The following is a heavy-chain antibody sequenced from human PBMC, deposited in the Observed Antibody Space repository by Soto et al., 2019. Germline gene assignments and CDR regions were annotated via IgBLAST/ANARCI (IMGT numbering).Heavy chain of an antibody. Sequence: QVQLQESGPGLVKPSETLSLTCTVSRGSISGFYWSWIRQPPGKGLEWIGNIYHSGSTNYNPSLKSRLTISVDTSKDQFFLKLSTVTAADTAVYYCARVRNSAFDIWGQGTMVTVSS. CDR1: RGSISGFY. V-gene: IGHV4-59*01. CDR2: IYHSGST. J-gene: IGHJ3*02. CDR3: ARVRNSAFDI.